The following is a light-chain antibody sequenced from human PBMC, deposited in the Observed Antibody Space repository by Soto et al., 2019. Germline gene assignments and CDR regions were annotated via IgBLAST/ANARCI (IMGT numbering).Light chain of an antibody. CDR1: QSISSW. Sequence: DIQMTQSPSTLSASVRDRVTITCRASQSISSWLAWYQQKPGKAPKLLIYKASSLESGVPSRFSGSGSGTESTLTISSLQPDDFATYFCQQYNSYSYTFGQGTKLEIK. J-gene: IGKJ2*01. V-gene: IGKV1-5*03. CDR2: KAS. CDR3: QQYNSYSYT.